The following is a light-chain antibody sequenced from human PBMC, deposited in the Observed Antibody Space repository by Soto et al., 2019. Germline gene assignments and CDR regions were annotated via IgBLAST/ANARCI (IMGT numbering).Light chain of an antibody. Sequence: EIMMTQSPSTLSVSPGERATLSCRASQSVSGNLAWYQQKPGQAPRLLIYDTSSRATALPARFSGSGSGTVFTLTISSLQSEDSAGYCCQQYSKWSTFGQGTRLEIK. CDR1: QSVSGN. CDR3: QQYSKWST. V-gene: IGKV3D-15*01. CDR2: DTS. J-gene: IGKJ5*01.